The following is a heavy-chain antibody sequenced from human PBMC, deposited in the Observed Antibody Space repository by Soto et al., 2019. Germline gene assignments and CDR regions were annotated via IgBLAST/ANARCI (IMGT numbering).Heavy chain of an antibody. CDR2: IKNKTNGGTT. V-gene: IGHV3-15*01. Sequence: SWVRQAPGKGLEWIGRIKNKTNGGTTDYAAPVKGRFSISREDSTNTLYLQMNSLKTDDTAMYYCTIWYQVYDIDPWGQGTLVTVSS. J-gene: IGHJ5*02. CDR3: TIWYQVYDIDP. D-gene: IGHD3-9*01.